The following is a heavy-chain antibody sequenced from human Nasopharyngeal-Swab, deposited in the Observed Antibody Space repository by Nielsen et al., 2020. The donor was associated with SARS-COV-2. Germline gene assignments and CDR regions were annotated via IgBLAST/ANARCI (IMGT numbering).Heavy chain of an antibody. D-gene: IGHD3-16*02. Sequence: SETLSLTCTVSGYSISSGYYWGWIRQPPGKGLEWIGSIYHSGGTYYNPSLKSRVTISVDTCKNQFSLKLSSVTAADTAVYYCARVGARDYVWGSYRPNPGGYWGQGTLVTVSS. CDR1: GYSISSGYY. CDR3: ARVGARDYVWGSYRPNPGGY. CDR2: IYHSGGT. V-gene: IGHV4-38-2*02. J-gene: IGHJ4*02.